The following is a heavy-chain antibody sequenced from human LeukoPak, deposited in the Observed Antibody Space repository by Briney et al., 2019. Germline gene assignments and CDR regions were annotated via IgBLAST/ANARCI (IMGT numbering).Heavy chain of an antibody. CDR2: IYYSGST. J-gene: IGHJ4*02. CDR1: GGSISSYY. Sequence: SETLSLTCTVSGGSISSYYWSWIRQPPGKGLEWIGYIYYSGSTNYNPSLKSRVTISVDTSKNQFSLKLSSVTAADTAVYYCARDPGSGFNLYFDYWGQGTLVTVSS. V-gene: IGHV4-59*01. D-gene: IGHD6-19*01. CDR3: ARDPGSGFNLYFDY.